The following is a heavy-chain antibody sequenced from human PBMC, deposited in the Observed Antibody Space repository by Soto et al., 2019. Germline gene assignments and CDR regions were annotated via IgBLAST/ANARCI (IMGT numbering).Heavy chain of an antibody. CDR3: VRGLVGTWYLDR. CDR1: GFSLNTGGVG. CDR2: IYRNDEK. D-gene: IGHD2-21*02. J-gene: IGHJ2*01. V-gene: IGHV2-5*01. Sequence: SGPTLVNPTQTLTLTCTFSGFSLNTGGVGVGWIRQPPGKALEWLALIYRNDEKRYSSSLKSRLTITKDTSKTQVVLTLTNMDPVDTATYYCVRGLVGTWYLDRWGRGTLVTVSS.